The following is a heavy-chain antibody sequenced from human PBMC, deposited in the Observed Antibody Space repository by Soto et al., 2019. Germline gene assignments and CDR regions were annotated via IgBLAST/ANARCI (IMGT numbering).Heavy chain of an antibody. D-gene: IGHD6-13*01. Sequence: ASVKVSCKASGYTFTSYGISWVRQAPGQGLEWMGWISAYSGNTNFAQKLQGRVTMTTDTSTSTAYMELRSLISDDTAVYYCARGKAAGTTVAYNWFDPWGQGTLVTVSS. J-gene: IGHJ5*02. V-gene: IGHV1-18*01. CDR3: ARGKAAGTTVAYNWFDP. CDR1: GYTFTSYG. CDR2: ISAYSGNT.